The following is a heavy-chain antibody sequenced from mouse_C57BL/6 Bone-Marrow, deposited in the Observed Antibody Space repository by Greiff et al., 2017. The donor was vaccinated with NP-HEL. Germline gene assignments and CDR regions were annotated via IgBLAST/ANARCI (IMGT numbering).Heavy chain of an antibody. CDR3: AAGFDY. CDR2: IDPSDSYT. Sequence: QVQLQQPGAELLRPGTSVKLSCKASGYTLTSYWMHWVKQRPGQGLEWIGVIDPSDSYTNYNQKFKGKATLTVDTSSSTAYMQLSSLTSEDSAVYYCAAGFDYWGQGTTLTVCS. CDR1: GYTLTSYW. J-gene: IGHJ2*01. V-gene: IGHV1-59*01.